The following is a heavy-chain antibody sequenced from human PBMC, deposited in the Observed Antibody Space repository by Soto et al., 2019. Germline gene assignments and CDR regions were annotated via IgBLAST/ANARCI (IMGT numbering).Heavy chain of an antibody. CDR2: IVPIFGKA. V-gene: IGHV1-69*01. J-gene: IGHJ4*02. Sequence: QVQLVQSGPEVKKPGSSVKVSCKTSGGTFSDSVTSWVRQAPGQGLEWMGGIVPIFGKANLAEKFQDRVTITADESTTADYMELSRLRSDDSAVYSCARGSDGGNYYFAYCGQGTLVSASS. D-gene: IGHD3-3*01. CDR1: GGTFSDSV. CDR3: ARGSDGGNYYFAY.